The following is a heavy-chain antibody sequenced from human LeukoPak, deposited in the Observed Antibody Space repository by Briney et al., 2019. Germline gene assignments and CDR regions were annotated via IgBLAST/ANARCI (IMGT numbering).Heavy chain of an antibody. J-gene: IGHJ4*02. CDR1: GYTFSSYS. CDR2: ISVRSNYI. CDR3: VRLRRNSDTSGFYYYYDF. D-gene: IGHD3-22*01. V-gene: IGHV3-21*01. Sequence: GGSLRLSCVASGYTFSSYSINSVRQAPGKGLEWVSSISVRSNYIYYADSVRGRFSISRDDARDSLYLQMNSLRAEDTAVYYCVRLRRNSDTSGFYYYYDFWGQGTLVTVSP.